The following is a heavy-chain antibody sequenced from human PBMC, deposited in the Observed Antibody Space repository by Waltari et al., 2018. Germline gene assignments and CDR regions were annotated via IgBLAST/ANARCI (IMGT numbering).Heavy chain of an antibody. D-gene: IGHD3-22*01. J-gene: IGHJ6*02. V-gene: IGHV3-30*04. CDR2: ISYNERNI. CDR1: ESIFSSYA. CDR3: ARDYCDRTNCHGMDV. Sequence: QVQLVESGGGVVQSGWSLRLSCAASESIFSSYAMHWVRQAPGKGLEWVAVISYNERNIYYVDSVKGRFTISRDNSRKTLYLQMNSLRTEDTAVYYCARDYCDRTNCHGMDVWGQGTTVTVSS.